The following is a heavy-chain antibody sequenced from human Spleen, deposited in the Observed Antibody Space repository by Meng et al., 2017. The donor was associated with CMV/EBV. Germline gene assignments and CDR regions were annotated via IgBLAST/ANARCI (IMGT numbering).Heavy chain of an antibody. D-gene: IGHD4-17*01. J-gene: IGHJ3*02. CDR2: LYGGGTT. Sequence: GGSLRLSCAASGFTFSSYAMSWVRQAPGKGLEWVSILYGGGTTYYADSVKGRFTISRDNSKNTLYLQMNSLRAEDTAVYYCAKDDYGDYFLDAFDIWGQGTMVTVSS. V-gene: IGHV3-23*03. CDR1: GFTFSSYA. CDR3: AKDDYGDYFLDAFDI.